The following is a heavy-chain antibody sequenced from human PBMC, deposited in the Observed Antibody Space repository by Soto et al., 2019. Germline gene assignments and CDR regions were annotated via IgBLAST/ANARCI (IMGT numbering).Heavy chain of an antibody. D-gene: IGHD1-26*01. V-gene: IGHV4-30-4*01. CDR2: IYYSGST. CDR3: PSTFTTSYVNNDIDV. Sequence: LSLTCTVSGGSISSGDYYWSWIRQPPGKGLEWIGYIYYSGSTYYNPSLKSRVTISVDTSKNQFSLKLSSVTAADTAVYYSPSTFTTSYVNNDIDVCHQGPTITVSS. J-gene: IGHJ6*02. CDR1: GGSISSGDYY.